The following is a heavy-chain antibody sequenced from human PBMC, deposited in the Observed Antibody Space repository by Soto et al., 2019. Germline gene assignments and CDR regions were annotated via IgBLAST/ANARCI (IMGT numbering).Heavy chain of an antibody. CDR3: RGSGSEPAWDGMDV. V-gene: IGHV1-69*06. D-gene: IGHD3-10*01. J-gene: IGHJ6*02. Sequence: SVKVSCKASGGTFSSYAISWVRQAPGQGLEWMGGIIPIFGTANYAQKFQGRVTITADKSTSTAYMELSSLRSEDTAVYYCRGSGSEPAWDGMDVWGQGTTVTVSS. CDR2: IIPIFGTA. CDR1: GGTFSSYA.